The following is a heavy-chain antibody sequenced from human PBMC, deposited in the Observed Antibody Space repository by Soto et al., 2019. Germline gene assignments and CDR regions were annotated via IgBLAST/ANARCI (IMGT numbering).Heavy chain of an antibody. CDR1: GGSFSGYY. CDR3: ARGPRGPLYYYYYYMDV. V-gene: IGHV4-34*01. CDR2: INHSGST. Sequence: QVQLQQWGAGLLKPSETLSLTCAVYGGSFSGYYWSWIRQPPGKGLEWIGEINHSGSTNYNPSLKSRVTISVDTSKNQFSLKLSSVTAADTAVYYCARGPRGPLYYYYYYMDVWGKGTTVTVSS. D-gene: IGHD5-12*01. J-gene: IGHJ6*03.